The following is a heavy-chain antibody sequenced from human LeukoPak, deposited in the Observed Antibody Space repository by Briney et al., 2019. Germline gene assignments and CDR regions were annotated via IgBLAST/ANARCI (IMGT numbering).Heavy chain of an antibody. D-gene: IGHD6-19*01. J-gene: IGHJ4*02. CDR3: AKDMDSSGCDY. CDR2: ISYDGSNK. Sequence: GRSLRLSCAASGFTFSIYGMHWVRQAPGKGLEWVAVISYDGSNKYYADSVKGRFTISRDNSKNTLYPQMNSLRAEDTAVYYCAKDMDSSGCDYWGQGTLVTASS. CDR1: GFTFSIYG. V-gene: IGHV3-30*18.